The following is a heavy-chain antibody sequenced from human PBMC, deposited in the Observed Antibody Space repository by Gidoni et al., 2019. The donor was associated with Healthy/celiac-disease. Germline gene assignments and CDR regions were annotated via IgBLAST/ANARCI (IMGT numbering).Heavy chain of an antibody. CDR2: ISGSGGST. D-gene: IGHD3-22*01. Sequence: EVQLLESGGGLVQPGGSLRLSCAASGFTFSSYAMSWVRQAPGKGLEWVSRISGSGGSTDYADSVKGRFTISRDNSKNTLYLQMNSLRAEDTAVYYCAKQLGDYYDSSGYYFEDYWGQGTLVTVSS. V-gene: IGHV3-23*01. CDR3: AKQLGDYYDSSGYYFEDY. J-gene: IGHJ4*02. CDR1: GFTFSSYA.